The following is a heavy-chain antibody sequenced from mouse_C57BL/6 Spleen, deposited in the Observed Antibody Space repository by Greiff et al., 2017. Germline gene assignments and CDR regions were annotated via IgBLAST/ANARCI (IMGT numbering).Heavy chain of an antibody. CDR3: ARGDITTVVATRDY. D-gene: IGHD1-1*01. J-gene: IGHJ2*01. CDR2: IHPNSGST. Sequence: QVQLQQPGAELVKPGASVKLSCKASGYTFTSYWMHWVKQRPGQGLEWIGMIHPNSGSTNYNEKFKSKATLTVDKSSSTAYMQLSSLTSEDSAVYYCARGDITTVVATRDYWGQGTTLTVSS. CDR1: GYTFTSYW. V-gene: IGHV1-64*01.